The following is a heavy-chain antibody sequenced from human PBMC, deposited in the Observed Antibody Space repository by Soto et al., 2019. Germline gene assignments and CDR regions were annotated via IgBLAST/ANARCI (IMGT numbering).Heavy chain of an antibody. CDR3: ARAGDRFSSSWYAVEF. J-gene: IGHJ4*02. D-gene: IGHD6-13*01. CDR2: VSGSGGSA. Sequence: EVQLLESGGGFVQPGGSLGLSCAVSGFTFSNFAMTWVRQAPGKGLEWVSAVSGSGGSAYYADSVKGRFTVSRDNSKNMEYLQMNSLRAEDTAKYYCARAGDRFSSSWYAVEFWGQGTLVTVSS. V-gene: IGHV3-23*01. CDR1: GFTFSNFA.